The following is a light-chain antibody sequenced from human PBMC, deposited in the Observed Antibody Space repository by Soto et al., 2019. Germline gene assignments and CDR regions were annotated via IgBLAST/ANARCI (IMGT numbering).Light chain of an antibody. J-gene: IGLJ2*01. CDR2: DVS. CDR1: SSDVGAYNY. V-gene: IGLV2-11*01. Sequence: QSALTQPRSVSGSPGQSVTISCTGTSSDVGAYNYVSWYHQHPGKAPKLLIYDVSQRPSGVPDRFSGSKSGNTASLIISGLQTEDEADYYCCSYAGSYTLLFGGWTQLTVL. CDR3: CSYAGSYTLL.